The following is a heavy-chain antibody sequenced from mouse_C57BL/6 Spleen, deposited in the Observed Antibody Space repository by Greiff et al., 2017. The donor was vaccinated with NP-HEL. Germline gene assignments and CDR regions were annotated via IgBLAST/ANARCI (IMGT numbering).Heavy chain of an antibody. V-gene: IGHV14-2*01. CDR3: TRLGYGNYVDYAMDY. CDR2: IDPEDGDT. D-gene: IGHD2-10*02. Sequence: EVQLQQSGAELVKPGASVKLSCTASGFNIKDYYMHWVKQRTEQGLEWIGRIDPEDGDTKYATKLQGKATITADTSSNTAYLQLSSLTSEDTAVYYCTRLGYGNYVDYAMDYWGQGTSVTVSS. CDR1: GFNIKDYY. J-gene: IGHJ4*01.